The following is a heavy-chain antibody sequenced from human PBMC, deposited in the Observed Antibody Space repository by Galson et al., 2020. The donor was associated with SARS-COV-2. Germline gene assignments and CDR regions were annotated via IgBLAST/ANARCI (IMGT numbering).Heavy chain of an antibody. CDR1: GFTFSNAW. Sequence: GESLKISCAASGFTFSNAWMSWVRQAPGKGLEWVGRIKSKTDGGTTDYAAPVKGRFTISRDDSKNTLYLQMNSLKTEDTAVYYCTTDQGSGWYGETFDYWGQGTLVTVSS. CDR2: IKSKTDGGTT. V-gene: IGHV3-15*01. J-gene: IGHJ4*02. CDR3: TTDQGSGWYGETFDY. D-gene: IGHD6-19*01.